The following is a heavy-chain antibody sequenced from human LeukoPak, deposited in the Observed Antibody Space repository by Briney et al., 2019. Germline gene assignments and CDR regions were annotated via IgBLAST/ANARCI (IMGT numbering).Heavy chain of an antibody. D-gene: IGHD3-3*02. CDR2: LYSGRST. V-gene: IGHV3-53*01. Sequence: GGSLRLSCAASGFSVSTNYMNWVRQAPGKGPEWVSILYSGRSTYYADSVEGRFIVSRDSSKNTLSLQMNDLRAEDTAVYYCARVGDHFHWYLDLWGRGTLVTVSS. CDR3: ARVGDHFHWYLDL. J-gene: IGHJ2*01. CDR1: GFSVSTNY.